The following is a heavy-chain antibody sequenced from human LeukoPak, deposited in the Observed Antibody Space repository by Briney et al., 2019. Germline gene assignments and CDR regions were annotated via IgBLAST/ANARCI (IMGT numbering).Heavy chain of an antibody. CDR3: AKDNSGSYYGDLGFDY. CDR1: GFTFSSYA. D-gene: IGHD1-26*01. Sequence: SGGSLRLSCAASGFTFSSYAMSWVRQAPGKGLEWVSAISGSGGSTYYADSVKGRFTISRDNSKNTLYLQMNSLRAEDTAVYYCAKDNSGSYYGDLGFDYWGQGTLVTVSS. CDR2: ISGSGGST. J-gene: IGHJ4*02. V-gene: IGHV3-23*01.